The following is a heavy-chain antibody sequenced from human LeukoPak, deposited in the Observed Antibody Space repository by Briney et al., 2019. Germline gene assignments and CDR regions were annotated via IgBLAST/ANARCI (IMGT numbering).Heavy chain of an antibody. CDR2: IKEHGSEK. Sequence: PGGSLRLSCAASGFDFNDYWMSWVRQAPGKGLEWVANIKEHGSEKYYLESVKGRFTISRDNARNTLYLQMNSLRAEDTAVYYCARADGSGWLTYWGQGTLVTVSS. J-gene: IGHJ4*02. D-gene: IGHD6-19*01. CDR1: GFDFNDYW. CDR3: ARADGSGWLTY. V-gene: IGHV3-7*02.